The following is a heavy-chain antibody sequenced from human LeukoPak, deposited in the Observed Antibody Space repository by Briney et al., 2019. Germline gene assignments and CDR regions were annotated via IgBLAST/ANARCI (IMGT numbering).Heavy chain of an antibody. CDR3: ARALGYSYGYAVDY. J-gene: IGHJ4*02. V-gene: IGHV3-48*01. CDR2: ISSSSGTI. D-gene: IGHD5-18*01. CDR1: GFIFSNYN. Sequence: GGSLRLACAASGFIFSNYNMNWVRQTPGKGLEWLSYISSSSGTIYYADSVKGRFTISGDNAKNSLYLQMNSLRAEDTAVYYCARALGYSYGYAVDYWGQGTLVTVSS.